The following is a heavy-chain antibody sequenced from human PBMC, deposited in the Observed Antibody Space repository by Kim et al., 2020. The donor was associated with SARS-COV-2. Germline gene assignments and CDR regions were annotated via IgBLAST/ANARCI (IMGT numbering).Heavy chain of an antibody. J-gene: IGHJ4*02. D-gene: IGHD2-8*01. CDR1: GFTFSSSA. CDR3: AKTNGKYFEY. CDR2: ISAGGGTT. Sequence: GGSLRLSCAASGFTFSSSAMRWVRQAPGKGLEWVSAISAGGGTTYYADSVKGRFTISRDNSKNTLYLQMNSLRAEDTAVYYCAKTNGKYFEYWGQGTLLTVS. V-gene: IGHV3-23*01.